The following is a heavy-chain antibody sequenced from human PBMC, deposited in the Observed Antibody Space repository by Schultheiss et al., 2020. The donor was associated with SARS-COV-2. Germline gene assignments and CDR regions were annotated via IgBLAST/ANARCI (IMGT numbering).Heavy chain of an antibody. D-gene: IGHD2-21*02. CDR3: AKDGLSAAYCGGDCYSRFDP. CDR1: GFTFSDYY. J-gene: IGHJ5*02. Sequence: GSLRLSCAASGFTFSDYYMSWIRQAPGKGLEWIGYIYYSGSTNYNPSLKSRVTISVDTSKNQFSLKLSSVTAADTAVYYCAKDGLSAAYCGGDCYSRFDPWGQGTLVTVSS. CDR2: IYYSGST. V-gene: IGHV4-59*01.